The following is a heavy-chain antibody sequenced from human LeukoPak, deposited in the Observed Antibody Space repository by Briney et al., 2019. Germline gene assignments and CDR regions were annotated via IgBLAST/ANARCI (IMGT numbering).Heavy chain of an antibody. CDR2: MNPNSGNT. CDR1: GYTFTSFD. CDR3: ARDQSRDGYNPLYYYGLDV. J-gene: IGHJ6*02. V-gene: IGHV1-8*01. Sequence: ASVKVSCKASGYTFTSFDINWVRQATGQGLEWMGWMNPNSGNTGYAQKFQGRVTMTRNTSISTAYMELSSLRSEDTAVYYCARDQSRDGYNPLYYYGLDVWGQGTTITVSS. D-gene: IGHD5-24*01.